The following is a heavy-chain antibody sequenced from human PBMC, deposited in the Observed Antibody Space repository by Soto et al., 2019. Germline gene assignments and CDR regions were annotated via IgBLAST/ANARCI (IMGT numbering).Heavy chain of an antibody. Sequence: SETLSLACTVSGCSISSYYWSWIRQPPGKGLEWIGYIYYSGSTNYNPSLKSRVTISVDTSKNQFSLKLSSVTAADTAVYSCDRAGYRSGPVALGYWGQGTLVTVSS. CDR1: GCSISSYY. CDR3: DRAGYRSGPVALGY. D-gene: IGHD6-19*01. CDR2: IYYSGST. J-gene: IGHJ4*02. V-gene: IGHV4-59*01.